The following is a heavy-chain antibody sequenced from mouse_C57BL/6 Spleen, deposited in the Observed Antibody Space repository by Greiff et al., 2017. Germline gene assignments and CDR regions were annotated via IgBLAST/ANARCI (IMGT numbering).Heavy chain of an antibody. CDR2: ISYDGSN. CDR1: GYSITSGYY. D-gene: IGHD1-1*01. Sequence: EVKLMESGPGLVKPSQSLSLTCSVTGYSITSGYYWNWIRQFPGNKLEWMGYISYDGSNNYNPSLKNRISITRDTSKNQFCLKLNSVTTEDTATYYCARPYYCSRYFDGWGTGTTVTVSS. CDR3: ARPYYCSRYFDG. J-gene: IGHJ1*03. V-gene: IGHV3-6*01.